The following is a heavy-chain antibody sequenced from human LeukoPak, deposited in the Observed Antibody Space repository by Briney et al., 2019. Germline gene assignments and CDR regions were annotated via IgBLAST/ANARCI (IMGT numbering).Heavy chain of an antibody. D-gene: IGHD3-10*01. Sequence: GGSLRLSCAASGFTFSRYGMSWVRQAPGRGLEWVANIKHDGSQKYYVDSVKGRITISRDNAKNSLYLQMTSLRAEDTAVYYCARDGMGGIKAFDIWGQGTVVTVSS. V-gene: IGHV3-7*05. CDR1: GFTFSRYG. J-gene: IGHJ3*02. CDR2: IKHDGSQK. CDR3: ARDGMGGIKAFDI.